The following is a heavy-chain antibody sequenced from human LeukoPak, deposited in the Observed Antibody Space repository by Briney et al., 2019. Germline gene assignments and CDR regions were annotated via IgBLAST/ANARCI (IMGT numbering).Heavy chain of an antibody. Sequence: GGSLRLSCAASGFTFSSYSMNWVRQAPGKGLGWVSSISSSSSYIYYADSVKGRFTISRDNAKNSLYLQMNSLRAEDTAVYYCATYCSSTSCYEGRFDPWGQGTLVTVSS. CDR3: ATYCSSTSCYEGRFDP. J-gene: IGHJ5*02. D-gene: IGHD2-2*01. CDR2: ISSSSSYI. V-gene: IGHV3-21*01. CDR1: GFTFSSYS.